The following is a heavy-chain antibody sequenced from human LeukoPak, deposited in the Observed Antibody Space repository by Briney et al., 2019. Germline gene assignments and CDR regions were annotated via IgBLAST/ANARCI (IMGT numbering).Heavy chain of an antibody. J-gene: IGHJ5*02. CDR3: ARAYCGGDCYEGWFDP. D-gene: IGHD2-21*02. CDR2: IYYSGST. CDR1: GGSISSYY. Sequence: PSETLSLTCTVSGGSISSYYWSWIRQPPGKGLEWIGYIYYSGSTNYNPSLKSRVTISVDTSKNQFSLKLSSVTAADTAVYYCARAYCGGDCYEGWFDPWGQGTLVTVSS. V-gene: IGHV4-59*01.